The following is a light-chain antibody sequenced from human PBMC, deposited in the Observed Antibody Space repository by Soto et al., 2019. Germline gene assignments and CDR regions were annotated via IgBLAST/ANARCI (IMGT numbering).Light chain of an antibody. Sequence: QSVLTQPASVSGSPGQSITISCTGTSSDVGGYNYVSWYQQHPGKAPKLMIYDVSSRPSGVSNRFSGSKSGTTASLTISGLQAEDEADYYCSSYTSSTTVVFCGGTKLTVL. CDR1: SSDVGGYNY. V-gene: IGLV2-14*01. CDR3: SSYTSSTTVV. J-gene: IGLJ2*01. CDR2: DVS.